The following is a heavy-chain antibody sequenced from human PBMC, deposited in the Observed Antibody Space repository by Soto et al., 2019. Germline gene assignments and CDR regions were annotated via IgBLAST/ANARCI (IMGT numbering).Heavy chain of an antibody. CDR2: ISGSGGST. CDR3: FSYGDLHPGTTGNDYYYYGMDV. V-gene: IGHV3-23*01. CDR1: GFTFSSYA. D-gene: IGHD4-17*01. J-gene: IGHJ6*02. Sequence: GGSLRLSCAASGFTFSSYAMSWVRQAPGKGLEWVSAISGSGGSTYYADSVKGRFTISRDNSKNTLYLQMNSLRAEDTAVYYCFSYGDLHPGTTGNDYYYYGMDVWGQGTTVTVSS.